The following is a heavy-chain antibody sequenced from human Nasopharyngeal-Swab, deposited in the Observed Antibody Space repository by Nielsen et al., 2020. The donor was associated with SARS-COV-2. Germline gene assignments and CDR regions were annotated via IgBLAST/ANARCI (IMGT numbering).Heavy chain of an antibody. J-gene: IGHJ5*02. V-gene: IGHV1-18*01. CDR1: GYTFTIYG. Sequence: ASVKVSCKASGYTFTIYGISWVRQAPGQGLEWMGWISAYNGNTNYAQKLQGRVTMTTDTSTSTAYMELRSLRSDDTAVYYCARVGGLPRQRNWFDPWGQGTLVTVSS. D-gene: IGHD3-16*01. CDR2: ISAYNGNT. CDR3: ARVGGLPRQRNWFDP.